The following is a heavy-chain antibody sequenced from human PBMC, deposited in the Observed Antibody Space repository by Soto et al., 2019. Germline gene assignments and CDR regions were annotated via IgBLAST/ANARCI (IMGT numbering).Heavy chain of an antibody. CDR1: GDSVSSNNTA. CDR3: VRHDYGDYGYDS. V-gene: IGHV6-1*01. D-gene: IGHD4-17*01. Sequence: PSQTLSLTCVISGDSVSSNNTAWNWIRQSPSRGLEWLGRTYYRSKWYNDYAVSVKSRIIINPDTSRNQFSLQLNSVTPEDTAVYYCVRHDYGDYGYDSWGQGTLVTVSS. CDR2: TYYRSKWYN. J-gene: IGHJ4*02.